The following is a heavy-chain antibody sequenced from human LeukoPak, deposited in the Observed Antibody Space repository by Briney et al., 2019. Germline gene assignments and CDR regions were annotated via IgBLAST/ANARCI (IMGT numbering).Heavy chain of an antibody. V-gene: IGHV4-59*11. D-gene: IGHD2-2*01. CDR1: GGSISSHY. J-gene: IGHJ5*02. Sequence: SETLSLTCTVSGGSISSHYWSWIRQPPGKGLEWIGYIYYSGSTSYNPSLNSRVTISIDTSKKQFSLKLNSVTAADTAVYYCARGILWEPPAIGWFDPWGQGTLVTVSS. CDR2: IYYSGST. CDR3: ARGILWEPPAIGWFDP.